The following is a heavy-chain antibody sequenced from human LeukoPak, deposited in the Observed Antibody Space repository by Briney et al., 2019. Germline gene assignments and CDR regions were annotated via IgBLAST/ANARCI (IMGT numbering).Heavy chain of an antibody. CDR2: INPNSGGT. J-gene: IGHJ4*02. V-gene: IGHV1-2*02. D-gene: IGHD5-18*01. CDR1: GYTFTSYD. Sequence: ASVKVSCKASGYTFTSYDINWVRQATGQGLEWMGWINPNSGGTNYAQKFQGRVTMTRDTSISTAYMELSRLRSDDTAVYYCARDSDTAMVFDYWGQGTLVTVSS. CDR3: ARDSDTAMVFDY.